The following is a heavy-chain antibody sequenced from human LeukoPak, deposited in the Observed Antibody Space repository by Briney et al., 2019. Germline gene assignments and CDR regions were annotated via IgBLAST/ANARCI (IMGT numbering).Heavy chain of an antibody. CDR1: GGTFSSYA. D-gene: IGHD5-24*01. V-gene: IGHV1-69*05. Sequence: SVKVSCKASGGTFSSYAISWVRQAPGQGLEWMGRIIPIFGTANYAQKFQGRVTTTTDESTSTAYMELSSLRSEDTAVYYCARWGKMATTEVHERWGQGTLVTVSS. CDR2: IIPIFGTA. CDR3: ARWGKMATTEVHER. J-gene: IGHJ4*02.